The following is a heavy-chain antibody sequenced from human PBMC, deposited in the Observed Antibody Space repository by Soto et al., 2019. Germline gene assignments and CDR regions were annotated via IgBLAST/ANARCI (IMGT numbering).Heavy chain of an antibody. CDR1: GFRFTSYS. CDR2: IRSSNGNT. J-gene: IGHJ6*02. CDR3: ARSTSLGGMDV. V-gene: IGHV3-21*01. D-gene: IGHD1-1*01. Sequence: EVQLVESGGGLVKPGGSLRLSCPTSGFRFTSYSMNWVRQAPGEGLEWVSAIRSSNGNTYYTDSVKGRFTISRDIAKNSLYLQMIGLRAEDTAVYYCARSTSLGGMDVWGQGTTVTVSS.